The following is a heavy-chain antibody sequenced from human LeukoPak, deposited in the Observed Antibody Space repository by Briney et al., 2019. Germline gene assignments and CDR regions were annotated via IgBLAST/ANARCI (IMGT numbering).Heavy chain of an antibody. D-gene: IGHD6-19*01. Sequence: GGSLRFSCGASGFDFSNNGMHWVRQAPGKGLEWVAFIRYDAANQYYADSVKGRFTISRDNSKNTLYLEMDSLRSEDTAIYHCAKDIAVSDSYFDYWGQGTLVTVTS. CDR2: IRYDAANQ. CDR3: AKDIAVSDSYFDY. V-gene: IGHV3-30*02. CDR1: GFDFSNNG. J-gene: IGHJ4*02.